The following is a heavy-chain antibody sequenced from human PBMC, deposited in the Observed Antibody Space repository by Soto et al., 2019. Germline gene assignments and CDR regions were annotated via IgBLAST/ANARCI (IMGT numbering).Heavy chain of an antibody. CDR2: ISSTTNYI. Sequence: PGGSLRLSCAATGFTFTRYSMNWVRQAPGKGLEWVSSISSTTNYIYYADSMKGRFTVSRDNAKNSVYLEMNSLSAEDTAVYYCARESEDLTSNFDYWGQGTLVTVSS. J-gene: IGHJ4*02. CDR1: GFTFTRYS. CDR3: ARESEDLTSNFDY. V-gene: IGHV3-21*01.